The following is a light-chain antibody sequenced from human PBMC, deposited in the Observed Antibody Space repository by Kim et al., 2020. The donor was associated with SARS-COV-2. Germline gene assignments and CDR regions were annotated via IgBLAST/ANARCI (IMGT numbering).Light chain of an antibody. Sequence: VSPGQTASITCSGDKLGDRFVAWYQQKPGQSPVLVMYQDYKRPSGIPERFSGSNSGNTATLTISGTQAMDEADYYCQAWDSTFYVFGAGTKVTVL. V-gene: IGLV3-1*01. CDR1: KLGDRF. CDR2: QDY. J-gene: IGLJ1*01. CDR3: QAWDSTFYV.